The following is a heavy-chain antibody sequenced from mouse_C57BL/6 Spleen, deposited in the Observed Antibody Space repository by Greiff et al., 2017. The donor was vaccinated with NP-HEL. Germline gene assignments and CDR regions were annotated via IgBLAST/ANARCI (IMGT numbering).Heavy chain of an antibody. CDR3: ARSLYYYGSSYYAMDD. CDR1: GFTIKNTY. V-gene: IGHV14-3*01. CDR2: IDPANGNT. D-gene: IGHD1-1*01. J-gene: IGHJ4*01. Sequence: VQLQQSVAELVRPGASVKLSCTASGFTIKNTYMHWVKQRPEQGLAWIGRIDPANGNTTYAPQFQGKATITADTSSNTAYLQLSSLTSEDTAIYYCARSLYYYGSSYYAMDDWGQGTSVTVSS.